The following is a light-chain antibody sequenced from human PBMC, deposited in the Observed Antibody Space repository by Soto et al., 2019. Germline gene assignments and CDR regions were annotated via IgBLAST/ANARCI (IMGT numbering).Light chain of an antibody. CDR2: GAS. V-gene: IGKV3-15*01. J-gene: IGKJ1*01. Sequence: EIVMTQSPATLSVSPGERGTLSCRASQSVSSNLAWYQQKPGQAPRLLIYGASTRATGIPARFSGSRSGTEVTLTISSLQSEYFAVYYCQQYKNWPWTFGQGTKVEIK. CDR1: QSVSSN. CDR3: QQYKNWPWT.